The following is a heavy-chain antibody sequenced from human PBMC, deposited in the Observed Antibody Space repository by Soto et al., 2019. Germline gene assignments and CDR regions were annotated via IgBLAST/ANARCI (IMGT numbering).Heavy chain of an antibody. V-gene: IGHV3-30*18. CDR1: GFTFSNYG. CDR3: AKDHLPTTVTTVGY. D-gene: IGHD4-4*01. CDR2: ISYHGSDK. Sequence: QVQLVESGGGVVQPGRSLRLSCAASGFTFSNYGIQWVRQAPGKGLEWVAVISYHGSDKYYADSVKSRFTISRDNSKNTQYLQMDSLRADDTAVYYCAKDHLPTTVTTVGYWGQGTLVTVSS. J-gene: IGHJ4*02.